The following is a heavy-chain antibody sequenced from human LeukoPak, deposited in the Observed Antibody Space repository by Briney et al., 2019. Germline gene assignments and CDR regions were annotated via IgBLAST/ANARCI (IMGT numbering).Heavy chain of an antibody. V-gene: IGHV3-15*01. CDR1: GFTFTNAW. CDR2: IKSKTDGGTA. CDR3: ATDGYPPTYFDY. J-gene: IGHJ4*02. D-gene: IGHD5-12*01. Sequence: GGSLRLSCAASGFTFTNAWMSWVRQAPGKGLEWVGRIKSKTDGGTADYIAPVQGRFTISRDDSKNTVYLQVNSLKTEDTAVYYCATDGYPPTYFDYWGQGTLVTVSS.